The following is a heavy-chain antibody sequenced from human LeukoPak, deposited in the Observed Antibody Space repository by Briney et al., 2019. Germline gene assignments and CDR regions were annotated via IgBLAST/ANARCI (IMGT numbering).Heavy chain of an antibody. CDR3: ARDNSVGDVAWWFDP. V-gene: IGHV1-46*01. J-gene: IGHJ5*02. CDR2: INRSGSST. D-gene: IGHD1-26*01. Sequence: ASVKVPCKASGYSFTSHYMHWVRQAPGQGLEWLGLINRSGSSTLYAQKFQGRVTMTRDMSATTDYMELSSLRSEDTAVYYCARDNSVGDVAWWFDPWGQGTLVTVSS. CDR1: GYSFTSHY.